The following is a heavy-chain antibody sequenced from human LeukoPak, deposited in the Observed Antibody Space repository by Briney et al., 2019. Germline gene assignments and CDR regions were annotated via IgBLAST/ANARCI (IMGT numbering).Heavy chain of an antibody. Sequence: GASVKVSGKASGYTFTTNGISWVRQAPGQGLEWMGWVSAYNGDTNYAQKIQDRVTVTTDTSTSTAYMELRSLRSDDTAVYYCARVSGYFSTTSYYHFDYWGQGTLVTVSS. CDR1: GYTFTTNG. CDR2: VSAYNGDT. D-gene: IGHD2-2*03. V-gene: IGHV1-18*01. CDR3: ARVSGYFSTTSYYHFDY. J-gene: IGHJ4*02.